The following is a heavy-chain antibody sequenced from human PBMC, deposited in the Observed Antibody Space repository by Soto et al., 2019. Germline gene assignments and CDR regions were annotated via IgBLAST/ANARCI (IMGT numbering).Heavy chain of an antibody. CDR1: GFTFSSYA. D-gene: IGHD3-3*01. CDR3: ARDFTIFGVVIPDAFDI. CDR2: ISGSGGST. Sequence: GGSLRLSCAASGFTFSSYAMSWVRQAPGKGLEWVSAISGSGGSTYYADSVKGRFTTSRDNAKNSLYLQMNSLRAEDTAVYYCARDFTIFGVVIPDAFDIWGQGTMVTVSS. V-gene: IGHV3-23*01. J-gene: IGHJ3*02.